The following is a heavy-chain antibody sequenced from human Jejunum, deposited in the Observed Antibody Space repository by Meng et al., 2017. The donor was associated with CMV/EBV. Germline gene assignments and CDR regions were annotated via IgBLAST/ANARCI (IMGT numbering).Heavy chain of an antibody. CDR1: GFTFRDHY. V-gene: IGHV3-72*01. D-gene: IGHD3-10*01. J-gene: IGHJ4*02. CDR2: IKNKRDSYIT. Sequence: GFTFRDHYMDWFRQAPGKGLEWVGRIKNKRDSYITEYAASVRGRFTISRDDSNNSLYLQMNSLKTEDTAVYYCGRDSMKGGGSDWWGQGILVTVSS. CDR3: GRDSMKGGGSDW.